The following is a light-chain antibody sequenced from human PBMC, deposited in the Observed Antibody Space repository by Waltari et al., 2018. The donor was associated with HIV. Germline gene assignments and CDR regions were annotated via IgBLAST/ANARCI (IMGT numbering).Light chain of an antibody. Sequence: EIVMTQSPATLSVSPGERATLSCRASQSVSSNLAWYQQKPGQAPRLHIYGASTRATGIPGSFSGSGSGTEFTLTISSLQSEDFAVYYCQQYNKWPPITFGQGTRLEIK. J-gene: IGKJ5*01. CDR1: QSVSSN. CDR2: GAS. CDR3: QQYNKWPPIT. V-gene: IGKV3-15*01.